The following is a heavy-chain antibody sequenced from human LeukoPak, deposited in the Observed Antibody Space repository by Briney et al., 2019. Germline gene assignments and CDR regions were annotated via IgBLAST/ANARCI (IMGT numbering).Heavy chain of an antibody. D-gene: IGHD2-2*01. CDR1: GFTFSSYW. CDR2: INQDGSEK. Sequence: PGGSLRLSCAASGFTFSSYWMSWVRQAPGKGLEWVANINQDGSEKYYVDSVKGRFTISRDNAKNSLYLQMNSLRAEDTAVYYCARDENLDCSSTSCFNYYYYYMDVWGKGTTVTVSS. CDR3: ARDENLDCSSTSCFNYYYYYMDV. J-gene: IGHJ6*03. V-gene: IGHV3-7*01.